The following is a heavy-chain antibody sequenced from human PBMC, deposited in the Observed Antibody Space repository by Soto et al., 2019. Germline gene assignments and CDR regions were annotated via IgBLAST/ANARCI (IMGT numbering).Heavy chain of an antibody. J-gene: IGHJ4*02. CDR3: ARDDKYFDY. V-gene: IGHV1-18*01. Sequence: QVQLVQSGAEVQEPGASVKVSCTASGYTFTSYGISWVRQAPGQGLEWMGWSSTSNGDTSYAQKLQGRVTVTTDTSTGTAYMELRSLRSDDTAVYYCARDDKYFDYWGQVTLVTVSS. CDR1: GYTFTSYG. CDR2: SSTSNGDT.